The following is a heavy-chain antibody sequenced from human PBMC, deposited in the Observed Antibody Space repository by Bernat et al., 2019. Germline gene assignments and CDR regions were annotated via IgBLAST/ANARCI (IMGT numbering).Heavy chain of an antibody. V-gene: IGHV3-23*04. J-gene: IGHJ4*02. Sequence: EVQLVESGGGLVQPGGSLRLSCAASGFTFSSYAMSWVRQAPGKGLEWVSAISGSGGSTYYADSVKGQFTISRDNSKNTLCLHLNTLRPEDTPFYYFAKDDWYRRPIDYWGQGTLVAVSS. CDR2: ISGSGGST. CDR1: GFTFSSYA. D-gene: IGHD3-9*01. CDR3: AKDDWYRRPIDY.